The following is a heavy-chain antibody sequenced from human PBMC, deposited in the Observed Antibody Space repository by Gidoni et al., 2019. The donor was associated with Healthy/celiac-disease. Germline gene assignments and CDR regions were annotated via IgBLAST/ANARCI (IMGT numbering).Heavy chain of an antibody. Sequence: QVQLQASGPGLVKPSQTLSLHCTVSGGSLSSGDYYWSWIRQPPGKGLEWIGYIYYSGSTYYNPSLKSRVTISVDTSKNQFSLKLSSVTAADTAVYYCARDITMVRGVRDAFDIWGQGTMVTVSS. CDR2: IYYSGST. CDR1: GGSLSSGDYY. D-gene: IGHD3-10*01. CDR3: ARDITMVRGVRDAFDI. J-gene: IGHJ3*02. V-gene: IGHV4-30-4*01.